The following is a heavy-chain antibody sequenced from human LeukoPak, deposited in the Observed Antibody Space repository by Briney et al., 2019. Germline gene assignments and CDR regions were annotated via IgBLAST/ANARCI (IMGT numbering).Heavy chain of an antibody. V-gene: IGHV3-30*18. D-gene: IGHD3-10*01. CDR1: GFTFSNYG. CDR3: AQAIRTMSASPHGDRDPHFDY. CDR2: VSNDGSNE. Sequence: QPGGSLRLSCAASGFTFSNYGMHWVRQAPGKGLEWVAVVSNDGSNEYYAESVKGRFTISRDNSKNTLYLQMNGLRAEDTALYYCAQAIRTMSASPHGDRDPHFDYWGQGTLVTVSS. J-gene: IGHJ4*02.